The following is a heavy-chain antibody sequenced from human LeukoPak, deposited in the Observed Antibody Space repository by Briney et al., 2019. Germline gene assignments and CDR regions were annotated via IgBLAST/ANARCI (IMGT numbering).Heavy chain of an antibody. CDR2: IYTSGST. CDR1: GGSISSGSYY. J-gene: IGHJ4*02. Sequence: SETLFLTCTVSGGSISSGSYYWSWIRQPAGKGLEWIGRIYTSGSTNYNPSLKSRVTISVDTSKNQFSLKLSSVTAADTAVYYCAREGEDYDILTGYYWTFDYWGQGTLVTVSS. D-gene: IGHD3-9*01. V-gene: IGHV4-61*02. CDR3: AREGEDYDILTGYYWTFDY.